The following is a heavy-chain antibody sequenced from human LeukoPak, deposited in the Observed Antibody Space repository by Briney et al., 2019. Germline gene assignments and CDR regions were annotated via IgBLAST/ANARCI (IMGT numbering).Heavy chain of an antibody. Sequence: GASVKVSCKASGYTFTGCYLHWVRQAPGQGLEWMGWINPSSGGAKYAQNFQGRVIITTDTSISTAYMELSSLRSDDTAVYYCARSSPPTYCHFYYYMDVWGKGSTVTVSS. V-gene: IGHV1-2*02. CDR3: ARSSPPTYCHFYYYMDV. J-gene: IGHJ6*03. D-gene: IGHD6-13*01. CDR2: INPSSGGA. CDR1: GYTFTGCY.